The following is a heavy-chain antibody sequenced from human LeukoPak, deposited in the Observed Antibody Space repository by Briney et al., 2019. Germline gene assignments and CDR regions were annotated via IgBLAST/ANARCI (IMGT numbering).Heavy chain of an antibody. CDR2: ASYDGTDK. D-gene: IGHD6-19*01. Sequence: GGSLRLSCAASGFTFSNFGMHWVRQAPGRGLEWVAVASYDGTDKYYGDSVKGRFTISRDNSKNTLYLQMNSLTTEDTAVYYCAKLSVSVIAVATKGAAFDVWGQGTMVIVSS. CDR3: AKLSVSVIAVATKGAAFDV. J-gene: IGHJ3*01. V-gene: IGHV3-30*18. CDR1: GFTFSNFG.